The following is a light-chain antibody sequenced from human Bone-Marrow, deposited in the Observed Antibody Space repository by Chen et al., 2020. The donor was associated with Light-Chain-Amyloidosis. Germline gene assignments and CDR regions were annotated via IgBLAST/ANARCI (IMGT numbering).Light chain of an antibody. CDR1: NSDVGAHKY. CDR2: DVS. V-gene: IGLV2-14*03. CDR3: GSYTTTNTLV. J-gene: IGLJ3*02. Sequence: QSALTQPASVSGSPGQSVTISCTGSNSDVGAHKYVSWYQQSPGKAPKLIIYDVSDRPSGLSYRFSGSKSGNTASLTIYGLQDEDEADYYCGSYTTTNTLVFGGGTKLTVL.